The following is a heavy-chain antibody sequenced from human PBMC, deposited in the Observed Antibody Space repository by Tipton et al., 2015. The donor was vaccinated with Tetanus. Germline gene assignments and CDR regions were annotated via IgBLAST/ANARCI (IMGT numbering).Heavy chain of an antibody. V-gene: IGHV4-61*01. D-gene: IGHD1-1*01. CDR1: GASVRSESYY. J-gene: IGHJ5*02. CDR3: AVLPKHWQAPRGAP. Sequence: TLSLTCFVSGASVRSESYYWSWIRQPPGKGLEWIGYIYFNGTTKYNPALKSRATISVDSSATQLSLIITSVTAADAAVYYCAVLPKHWQAPRGAPWGQGIVVTVSS. CDR2: IYFNGTT.